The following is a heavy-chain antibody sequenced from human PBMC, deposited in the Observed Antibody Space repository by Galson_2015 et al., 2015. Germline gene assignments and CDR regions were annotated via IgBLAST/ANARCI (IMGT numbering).Heavy chain of an antibody. J-gene: IGHJ6*02. Sequence: SVKVSCKASGYTFTGYYMHWVRQAPGQGLEWMGWINPNSGGTNYAQKFQGWVTMTRDTSISTAYMELSRLRSDDTAVYYCARDGGIAAAGDNEMKGGYYYGMDVWGQGTTVTVSS. CDR2: INPNSGGT. CDR1: GYTFTGYY. CDR3: ARDGGIAAAGDNEMKGGYYYGMDV. D-gene: IGHD6-13*01. V-gene: IGHV1-2*04.